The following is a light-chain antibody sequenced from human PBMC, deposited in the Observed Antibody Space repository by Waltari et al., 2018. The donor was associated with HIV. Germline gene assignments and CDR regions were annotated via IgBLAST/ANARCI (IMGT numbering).Light chain of an antibody. J-gene: IGLJ3*02. CDR1: SYNIGSNS. CDR3: AAWDDSLHWV. Sequence: QSVLTQPPSVSGTPGQRVTITCSGSSYNIGSNSVYWYQHLPGTAPTLLIDSYNERPSGVPDRFSASKSGTSASLAISGLQSEDEADYHCAAWDDSLHWVFGGGTKLTVL. CDR2: SYN. V-gene: IGLV1-44*01.